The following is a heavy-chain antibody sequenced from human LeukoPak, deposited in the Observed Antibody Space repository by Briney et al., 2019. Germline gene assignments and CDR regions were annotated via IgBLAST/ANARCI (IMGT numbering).Heavy chain of an antibody. J-gene: IGHJ4*02. CDR3: AKVKTRLLLFNFDY. CDR1: GFTFSSYS. D-gene: IGHD3-22*01. CDR2: ISSSSSTI. V-gene: IGHV3-48*01. Sequence: GGSLRLSCAASGFTFSSYSMNWVRQAPGKGLEWVSYISSSSSTIYYADSVKGRFTISRDNAKNSLYLQMNSLRAEDTAVYYCAKVKTRLLLFNFDYWGQGTLVTVSS.